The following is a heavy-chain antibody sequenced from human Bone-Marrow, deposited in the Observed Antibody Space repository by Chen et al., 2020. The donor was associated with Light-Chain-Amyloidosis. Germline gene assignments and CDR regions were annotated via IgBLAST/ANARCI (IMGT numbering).Heavy chain of an antibody. CDR1: GFIFTNYW. CDR2: INADGTEE. J-gene: IGHJ4*02. Sequence: VQLVESEGGLVQPGGSLRLSCAASGFIFTNYWMTWVRQAPGEGLEWVANINADGTEEYYMDSVKGRFTVSRDNANHLLFLQMSGLCAEDTAVYFCARRRDLDSWGQGTLVTVSS. CDR3: ARRRDLDS. V-gene: IGHV3-7*01.